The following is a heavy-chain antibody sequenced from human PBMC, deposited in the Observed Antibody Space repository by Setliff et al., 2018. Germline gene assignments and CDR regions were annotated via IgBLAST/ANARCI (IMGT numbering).Heavy chain of an antibody. CDR3: ARPGGCCDSNGCWDGYFDY. V-gene: IGHV7-4-1*02. CDR2: INTNTGNP. J-gene: IGHJ4*02. D-gene: IGHD2-2*01. CDR1: GYTFSSYA. Sequence: ASVKVSCKASGYTFSSYAMNWVRQAPGKGLEWMGWINTNTGNPTYAQGFTGRFVFSLDTSVSPAYLQIRSLKAEDTAMYYCARPGGCCDSNGCWDGYFDYWGQGTPVTVSS.